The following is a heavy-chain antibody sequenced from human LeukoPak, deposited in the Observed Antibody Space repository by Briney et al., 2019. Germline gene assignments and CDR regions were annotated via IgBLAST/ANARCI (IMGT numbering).Heavy chain of an antibody. V-gene: IGHV3-30*09. J-gene: IGHJ3*02. CDR1: GFTFSSYA. Sequence: PGGSLRLSCAASGFTFSSYAMHWVRQAPGKGLEWVAVISYDGSNKYYADSVKGRFAISRDNSKNTLDLQMNSLRAEDTAVYYCARERLAFDIWGQGTMVTVSS. D-gene: IGHD6-19*01. CDR2: ISYDGSNK. CDR3: ARERLAFDI.